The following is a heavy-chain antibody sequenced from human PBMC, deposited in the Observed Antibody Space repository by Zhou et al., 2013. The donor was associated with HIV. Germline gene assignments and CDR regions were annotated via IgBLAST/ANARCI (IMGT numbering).Heavy chain of an antibody. D-gene: IGHD1-1*01. CDR3: ARDRDGTSDNWFDP. J-gene: IGHJ5*02. V-gene: IGHV1-18*01. CDR2: ISVYNGNT. CDR1: GYTFTKFG. Sequence: QIQLVQSGAEVKKPGASAKVSCKASGYTFTKFGVSWVRQAPGQGLEWMGWISVYNGNTNYGQKFQGRVTMTTETLMSTAYMELRSLRSDDTAVYYCARDRDGTSDNWFDPWGQGTLVTVSS.